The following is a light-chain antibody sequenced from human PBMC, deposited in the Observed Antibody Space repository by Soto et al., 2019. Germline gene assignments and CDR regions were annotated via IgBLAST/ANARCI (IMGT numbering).Light chain of an antibody. CDR3: QRSYSIPWT. Sequence: DIEMTQSPSSLSASVGDRVTTTCRASQTIGRYLNWYQHKPGKAPKLLIYTASTLQSGVPSRFSGSGSGTEFPLTIRSLQPEDFATYYCQRSYSIPWTFGQGTKVEI. J-gene: IGKJ1*01. CDR1: QTIGRY. CDR2: TAS. V-gene: IGKV1-39*01.